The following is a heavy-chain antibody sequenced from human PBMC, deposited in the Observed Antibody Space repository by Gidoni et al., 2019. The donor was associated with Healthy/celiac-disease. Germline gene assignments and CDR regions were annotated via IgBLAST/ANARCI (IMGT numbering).Heavy chain of an antibody. CDR1: GGTFTSYA. J-gene: IGHJ4*02. Sequence: QVQLVQSGAEGKKPWSSVKVSCKGSGGTFTSYAISWVRQSPVQGLEWMGGLIPILGTANYAQKIQGRVTITADKSTSTAYMELSSLRSEDTALYYCASENYYDSSGRDYWGQGTLVTVSS. CDR3: ASENYYDSSGRDY. D-gene: IGHD3-22*01. V-gene: IGHV1-69*06. CDR2: LIPILGTA.